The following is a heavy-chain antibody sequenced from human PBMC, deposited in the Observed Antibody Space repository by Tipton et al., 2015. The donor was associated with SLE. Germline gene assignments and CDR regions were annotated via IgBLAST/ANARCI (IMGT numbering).Heavy chain of an antibody. J-gene: IGHJ4*02. V-gene: IGHV4-34*01. CDR2: INYSGGT. CDR1: GGSFSGYY. Sequence: TLSLTCAVYGGSFSGYYWSWIRQPPGKGLEWLGEINYSGGTNYNPSLKSRVTISVDTSRMQFSLKMISVSAADTAVYYCAREWGSTSYWGQGTLVTVSS. CDR3: AREWGSTSY. D-gene: IGHD3-10*01.